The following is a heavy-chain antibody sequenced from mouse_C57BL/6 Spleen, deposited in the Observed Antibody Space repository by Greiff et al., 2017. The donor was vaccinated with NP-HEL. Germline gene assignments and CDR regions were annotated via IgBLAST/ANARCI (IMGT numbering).Heavy chain of an antibody. D-gene: IGHD2-1*01. V-gene: IGHV1-15*01. CDR2: IDPETGGT. Sequence: QVQLKQSGAELVRPGASVTLSCKASGYTFTDYEMHWVKQTPVHGLEWIGAIDPETGGTAYNQKFKGKAILTADKSSSTAYMELRSLTSEDSAVYYCTSGGYYGIWRAMDYWGQGTSVTVSS. CDR3: TSGGYYGIWRAMDY. J-gene: IGHJ4*01. CDR1: GYTFTDYE.